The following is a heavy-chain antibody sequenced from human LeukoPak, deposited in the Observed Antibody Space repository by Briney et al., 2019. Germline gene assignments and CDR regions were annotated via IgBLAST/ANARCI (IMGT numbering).Heavy chain of an antibody. V-gene: IGHV3-23*01. CDR3: AKTQGFFDH. CDR2: ISDGGDTT. Sequence: GGSLRLSCAASGLTFSNIGMTWIRQAPGKGMEWVTGISDGGDTTYDAGSVKGRFTVSRDNSKNILYLQMNSLRAEDTAIYYCAKTQGFFDHWGQGSLVTVSS. J-gene: IGHJ4*02. CDR1: GLTFSNIG.